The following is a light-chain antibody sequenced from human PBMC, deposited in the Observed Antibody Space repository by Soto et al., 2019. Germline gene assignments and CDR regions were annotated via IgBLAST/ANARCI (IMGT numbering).Light chain of an antibody. J-gene: IGLJ3*02. CDR2: DVS. Sequence: QSALTQPRSVSGSPGQSVTISCTGTSSDVGGYDFVSWYQQHPGKAPKLMIYDVSKRPSGVPDRFSGSKSANSASLTISGLQAEDEALYSCCSYAGRYNLGVFGGGTKLTVL. CDR3: CSYAGRYNLGV. V-gene: IGLV2-11*01. CDR1: SSDVGGYDF.